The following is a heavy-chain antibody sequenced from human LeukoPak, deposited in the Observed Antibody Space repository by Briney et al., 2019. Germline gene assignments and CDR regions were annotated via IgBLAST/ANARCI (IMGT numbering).Heavy chain of an antibody. J-gene: IGHJ4*02. D-gene: IGHD3-10*01. CDR1: GFTFSNYA. CDR3: ASGRHYYGSGSPTDFDY. Sequence: QSGGSLRLSCAASGFTFSNYAMHWVRQAPGKGLEWVAVISYDGNNKFYADSVKGRFTISRDNSKNTLYLQMNDLRAEDTAVYYGASGRHYYGSGSPTDFDYWGQGTLVTVSS. CDR2: ISYDGNNK. V-gene: IGHV3-30-3*01.